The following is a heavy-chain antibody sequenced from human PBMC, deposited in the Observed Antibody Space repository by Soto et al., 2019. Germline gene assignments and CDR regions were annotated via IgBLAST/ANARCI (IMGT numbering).Heavy chain of an antibody. V-gene: IGHV1-46*01. CDR1: GYTFTGYY. CDR3: ARRRAGKWFDP. J-gene: IGHJ5*02. Sequence: ASVKVSCKASGYTFTGYYMHWVRQAPGQGLEWMGWINPSGGSTSYAQKFQGRVTMTRDTSTSTVYMELSSLRSEDTAVYYCARRRAGKWFDPWGQRTLVPVPP. CDR2: INPSGGST.